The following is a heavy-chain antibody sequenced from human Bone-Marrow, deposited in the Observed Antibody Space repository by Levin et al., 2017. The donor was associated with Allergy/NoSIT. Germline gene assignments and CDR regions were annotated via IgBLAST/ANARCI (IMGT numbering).Heavy chain of an antibody. J-gene: IGHJ4*02. Sequence: GESLKISCAASGFTFSSYSMNWVRQAPGKGLEWVSSISSSSSYIYYADSVKGRFTISRDNAKNSLYLQMNSLRAEDTAVYYCARDWGTSGIFDYWGQGTLVTVSS. V-gene: IGHV3-21*01. CDR2: ISSSSSYI. CDR1: GFTFSSYS. D-gene: IGHD2-2*01. CDR3: ARDWGTSGIFDY.